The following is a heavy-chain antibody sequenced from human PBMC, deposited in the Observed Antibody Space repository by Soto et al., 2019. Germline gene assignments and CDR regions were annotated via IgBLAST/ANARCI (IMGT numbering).Heavy chain of an antibody. CDR3: ARQGYCSGGSCYGDAFDI. D-gene: IGHD2-15*01. Sequence: GESLKISGKGSGYSFTSYWIGWVRQMPGKGLEWMGIIYPGDSDTRYSPSFQGQVTISADESISTAYLQWSSLKASDTAMYYCARQGYCSGGSCYGDAFDIWGQGTMVTVSS. CDR1: GYSFTSYW. J-gene: IGHJ3*02. V-gene: IGHV5-51*01. CDR2: IYPGDSDT.